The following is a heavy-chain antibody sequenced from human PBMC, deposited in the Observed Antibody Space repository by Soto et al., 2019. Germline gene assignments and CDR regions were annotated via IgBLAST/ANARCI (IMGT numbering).Heavy chain of an antibody. D-gene: IGHD6-19*01. J-gene: IGHJ5*02. CDR2: INHSGST. Sequence: XGTLSLTCAVYGGSFSGYYWSWSRQPPGKGLGWIGEINHSGSTNYNPSLKSRDTLSVDTSKNQFSLNLSPVTPPDTAVYYCATDMAVAGNHWIDPWGQGTLVTVSS. V-gene: IGHV4-34*01. CDR3: ATDMAVAGNHWIDP. CDR1: GGSFSGYY.